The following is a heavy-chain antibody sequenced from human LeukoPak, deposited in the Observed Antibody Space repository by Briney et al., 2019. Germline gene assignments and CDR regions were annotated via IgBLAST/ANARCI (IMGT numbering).Heavy chain of an antibody. J-gene: IGHJ4*02. CDR2: INTNTGNP. Sequence: PRASVKVSCKASGYTFTSYGISWVRQAPGQGLEWMGWINTNTGNPTYAQGFTGRFVFSLDTSVSTAYLQISSLKAEDTAVYYCARDFLPPSYDSSGYYTLFDYWGQGTLITVSS. D-gene: IGHD3-22*01. V-gene: IGHV7-4-1*02. CDR1: GYTFTSYG. CDR3: ARDFLPPSYDSSGYYTLFDY.